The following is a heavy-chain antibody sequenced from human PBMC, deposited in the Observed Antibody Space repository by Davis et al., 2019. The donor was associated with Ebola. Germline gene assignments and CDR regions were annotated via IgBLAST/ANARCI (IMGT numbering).Heavy chain of an antibody. CDR2: INTDESST. D-gene: IGHD3-3*01. Sequence: GESLKISCAASGFTFSNYWMHWVRQAPGKGLVWVSRINTDESSTNYADSVQGRFTISRDNAKNTLYLQMNSLRAEDTAVYYCAKVYDFWSGSQYYIDYWGQGTLVTVSS. CDR1: GFTFSNYW. J-gene: IGHJ4*02. V-gene: IGHV3-74*01. CDR3: AKVYDFWSGSQYYIDY.